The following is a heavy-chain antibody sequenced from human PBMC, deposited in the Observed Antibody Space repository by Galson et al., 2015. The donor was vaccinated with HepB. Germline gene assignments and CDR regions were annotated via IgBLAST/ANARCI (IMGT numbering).Heavy chain of an antibody. CDR3: ASGKVDNYLRGTYRFDH. CDR1: GFTFNNYW. D-gene: IGHD3-16*02. J-gene: IGHJ4*02. Sequence: SLRLSCAASGFTFNNYWMSWVRQAPGKGLEWVATVKQGGSEEYYVDSVKGRFTISRDNAKNSLFLQMSRLRAEDTAVYYCASGKVDNYLRGTYRFDHWGQGTMVTVSS. CDR2: VKQGGSEE. V-gene: IGHV3-7*03.